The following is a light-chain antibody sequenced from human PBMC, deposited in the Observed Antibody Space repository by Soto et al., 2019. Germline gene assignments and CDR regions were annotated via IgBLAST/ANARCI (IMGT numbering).Light chain of an antibody. J-gene: IGKJ5*01. Sequence: ETVMTQSPATLSVSPGGRATLSCRASQSISDTLAWYQQKPGQAPRLLIHGASTRATGIPARFSGVGSGTEFTLTISSLQSEDFAVYYCQQYNKWPQTFGQGTRLEI. CDR2: GAS. CDR3: QQYNKWPQT. CDR1: QSISDT. V-gene: IGKV3-15*01.